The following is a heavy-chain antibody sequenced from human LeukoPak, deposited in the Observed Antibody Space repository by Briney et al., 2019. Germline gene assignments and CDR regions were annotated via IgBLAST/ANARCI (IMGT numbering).Heavy chain of an antibody. V-gene: IGHV3-30*18. CDR2: ISYEGSNK. J-gene: IGHJ4*02. CDR1: GFTFSHYG. CDR3: AKDGACLLLHYFDY. Sequence: PGRSLRLSFAAAGFTFSHYGMHWVRQAPGKGREWVAVISYEGSNKRYAASVKGRFNMARDNSKHMLDLELNNLRTEETAVCHCAKDGACLLLHYFDYWGQGNLVTVSS. D-gene: IGHD3-22*01.